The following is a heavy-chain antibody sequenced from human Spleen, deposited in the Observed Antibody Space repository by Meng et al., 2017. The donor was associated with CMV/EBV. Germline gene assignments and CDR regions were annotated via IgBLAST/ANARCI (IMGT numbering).Heavy chain of an antibody. CDR1: GGSISSSSYS. CDR3: ARDYSGGFEGWFDP. V-gene: IGHV4-39*07. J-gene: IGHJ5*02. CDR2: IYYSGST. D-gene: IGHD2-15*01. Sequence: SETLSLTCTVSGGSISSSSYSWGWIRQPPGKGLEWIGSIYYSGSTYHNPSLKSRVTISVDTSKNQFSLRLSSVTAADTAVYYCARDYSGGFEGWFDPWGQGTLVTVSS.